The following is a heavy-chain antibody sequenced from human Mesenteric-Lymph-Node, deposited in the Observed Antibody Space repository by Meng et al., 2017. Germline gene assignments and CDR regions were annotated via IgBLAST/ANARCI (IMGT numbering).Heavy chain of an antibody. CDR1: GGSFSGYY. D-gene: IGHD1-14*01. Sequence: SETLSLTCAVYGGSFSGYYWSWIRQPPGKGLEWIGEINHSGSTNYNPSLKSRVTISVDTSKNQFSLKLSSVTAADTAVYYCARSAGIGPYGFEIWGQGTMVTVSS. V-gene: IGHV4-34*01. J-gene: IGHJ3*02. CDR2: INHSGST. CDR3: ARSAGIGPYGFEI.